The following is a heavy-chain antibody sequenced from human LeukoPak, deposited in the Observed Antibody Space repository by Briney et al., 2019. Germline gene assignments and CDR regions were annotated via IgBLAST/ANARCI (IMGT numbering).Heavy chain of an antibody. D-gene: IGHD2-2*01. CDR3: ARGGKGYCSSTSCRSFDY. Sequence: SETLSLTCAVYGGPFSGYYWSWIAQPPGKGLDGMGEINHSGSTNYNPSLKSRVTISVDTSKNQFSLKLSSVTAADTAVYYCARGGKGYCSSTSCRSFDYWGQGTLVTVSS. CDR1: GGPFSGYY. CDR2: INHSGST. V-gene: IGHV4-34*01. J-gene: IGHJ4*02.